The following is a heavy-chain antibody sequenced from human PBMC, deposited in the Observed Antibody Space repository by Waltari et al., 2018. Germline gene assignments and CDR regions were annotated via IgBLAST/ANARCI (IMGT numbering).Heavy chain of an antibody. CDR3: ARFPGSADDY. CDR1: GFTFSSYA. CDR2: IKQDGSEK. Sequence: EVQLLESGGGLVQPGGSLRLSCAASGFTFSSYAMSWVRQAPGKGLEWVANIKQDGSEKQYVDSVKGRFTISRDNAKNSLYLQMNSLRVEDTAVYYCARFPGSADDYWGQGTLVTVSS. V-gene: IGHV3-7*01. J-gene: IGHJ4*02.